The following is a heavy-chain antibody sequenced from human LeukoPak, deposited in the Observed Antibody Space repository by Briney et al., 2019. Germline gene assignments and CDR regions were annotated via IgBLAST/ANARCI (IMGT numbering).Heavy chain of an antibody. CDR1: GGSFSGYY. CDR2: INHSGST. CDR3: ARCTLRNWFDP. J-gene: IGHJ5*02. Sequence: TSETLSLTCAVYGGSFSGYYWSWIRQPPGKGLGWIGEINHSGSTNYNPSLKSRVTISVDTSKNQFSLKLSSVTAADTAVYYCARCTLRNWFDPWGQGTLVTVSS. D-gene: IGHD1-1*01. V-gene: IGHV4-34*01.